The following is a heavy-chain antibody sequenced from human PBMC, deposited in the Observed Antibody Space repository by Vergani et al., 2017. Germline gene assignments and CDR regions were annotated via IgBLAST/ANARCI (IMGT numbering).Heavy chain of an antibody. CDR1: GFTFSSYA. V-gene: IGHV3-30*04. CDR2: ISYDGSNK. Sequence: QVQLVESGGGVVQPGRSLRLSCAASGFTFSSYAMHWVRQAPGKGLEWVAVISYDGSNKYYADSVKGRFTISRDNSKNTLYLQMNSLRAEDTAVYYYARNMGTFYGSGSTGLDYWGQGTLVTVSS. J-gene: IGHJ4*02. D-gene: IGHD3-10*01. CDR3: ARNMGTFYGSGSTGLDY.